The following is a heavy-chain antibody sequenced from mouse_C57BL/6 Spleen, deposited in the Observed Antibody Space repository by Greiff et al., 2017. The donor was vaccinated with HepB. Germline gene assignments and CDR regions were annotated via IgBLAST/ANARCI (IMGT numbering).Heavy chain of an antibody. J-gene: IGHJ2*01. V-gene: IGHV1-69*01. Sequence: QVQLQQPGAELVMPGASVKLSCKASGYTFTSYWMHWVKQRPGQGLEWIGEIDPSDSYTNYNQKFKGKSTLTVDKSSSTAYMQLSSLTSEDSAVYYCARSGGWLLPFDYWGQGTTLTVSS. CDR1: GYTFTSYW. CDR3: ARSGGWLLPFDY. CDR2: IDPSDSYT. D-gene: IGHD2-3*01.